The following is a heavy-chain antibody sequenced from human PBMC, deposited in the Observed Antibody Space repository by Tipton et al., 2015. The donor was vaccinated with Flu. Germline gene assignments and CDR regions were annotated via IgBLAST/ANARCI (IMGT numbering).Heavy chain of an antibody. Sequence: TLSLTCTVSGASISSRSYYWSWIRQPPGKGLEWIGYIYYSGITNYNPSLKSRVTISVDTSKNQFSLRRSSVTAADTAVYYCARVGGDDRDTSGFIPWFDLCGQGTLVTVSS. CDR2: IYYSGIT. CDR1: GASISSRSYY. J-gene: IGHJ5*02. V-gene: IGHV4-61*01. D-gene: IGHD3-22*01. CDR3: ARVGGDDRDTSGFIPWFDL.